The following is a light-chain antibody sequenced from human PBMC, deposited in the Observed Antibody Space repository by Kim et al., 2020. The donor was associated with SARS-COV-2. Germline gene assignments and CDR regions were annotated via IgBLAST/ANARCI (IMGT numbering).Light chain of an antibody. CDR1: NIGRKS. Sequence: SVAPGNTARITGGGNNIGRKSIHWYQHKPGQAPVLVIYYDSDRPPGVSERFSASNSGNTATLAISSVEPGDEADYYCQVWENTLRTFGGGTQLTVL. CDR3: QVWENTLRT. V-gene: IGLV3-21*01. J-gene: IGLJ2*01. CDR2: YDS.